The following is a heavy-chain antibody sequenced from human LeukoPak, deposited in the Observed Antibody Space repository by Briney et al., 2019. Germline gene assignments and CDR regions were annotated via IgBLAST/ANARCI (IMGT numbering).Heavy chain of an antibody. Sequence: SVKVSCKASGGTFNSYAINWVRQAPGQGLEWMGGIIPRLGTTKYIEKFQGKITLTTDESTTTAYMELTSLRSGDTAVYYCAADGTDWGQGTLVTVSS. J-gene: IGHJ4*02. V-gene: IGHV1-69*05. CDR3: AADGTD. CDR2: IIPRLGTT. CDR1: GGTFNSYA.